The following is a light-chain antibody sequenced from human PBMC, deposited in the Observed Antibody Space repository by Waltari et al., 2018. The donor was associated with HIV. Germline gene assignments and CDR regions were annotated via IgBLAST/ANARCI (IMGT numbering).Light chain of an antibody. J-gene: IGLJ2*01. Sequence: QSVLTQPPSASGTPGQNVTISRSGNPSNIGTNIVNWYQQFPGAAPKLLIYSNNQRPSGVPARFSGSKSGTSASLAISGLQSEDEADYFCAAWDDTLNGLFGGGTKLTVL. CDR2: SNN. CDR3: AAWDDTLNGL. CDR1: PSNIGTNI. V-gene: IGLV1-44*01.